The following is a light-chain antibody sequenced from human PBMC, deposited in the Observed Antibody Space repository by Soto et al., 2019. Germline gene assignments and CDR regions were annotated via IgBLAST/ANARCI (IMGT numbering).Light chain of an antibody. CDR2: DAS. V-gene: IGKV3-11*01. CDR1: ESIGNY. J-gene: IGKJ4*01. Sequence: EVVLTQSTATLSLSPGERATLSCRASESIGNYLAWYQQKLGQAPKLLIYDASHRAIGIPGRFSGDGSGSDFTLTISSLEGEDFAVYYCQWRSDWPPRLTFGGGTQVEV. CDR3: QWRSDWPPRLT.